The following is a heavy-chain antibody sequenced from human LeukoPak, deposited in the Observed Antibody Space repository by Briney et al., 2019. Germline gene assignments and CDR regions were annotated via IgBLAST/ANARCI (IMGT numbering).Heavy chain of an antibody. Sequence: PGGSLRLSCATSGFTFSSYWMSWVRQAPGTGLEWVANIKQDGSEKYYVDSVKGRFTISRDNAKNSLYLQVNSLRAEDTAVYYCARETPRRGETRDGYRWGQGTLVTV. J-gene: IGHJ4*02. V-gene: IGHV3-7*01. CDR2: IKQDGSEK. D-gene: IGHD5-24*01. CDR3: ARETPRRGETRDGYR. CDR1: GFTFSSYW.